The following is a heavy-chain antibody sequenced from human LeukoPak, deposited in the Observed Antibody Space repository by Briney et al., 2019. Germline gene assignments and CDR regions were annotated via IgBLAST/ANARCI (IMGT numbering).Heavy chain of an antibody. D-gene: IGHD3-22*01. Sequence: SQTLSLTCAISGDSVSSNSAAWNWIRQSPSRGLEWLGRTYYRSKWYNDYAVSVKSRITINPDTSKNQFSLQLNSVTPEDTAVYYCARGGDSSGYYYGNYMDVWGKGITVTVSS. J-gene: IGHJ6*03. CDR2: TYYRSKWYN. CDR3: ARGGDSSGYYYGNYMDV. V-gene: IGHV6-1*01. CDR1: GDSVSSNSAA.